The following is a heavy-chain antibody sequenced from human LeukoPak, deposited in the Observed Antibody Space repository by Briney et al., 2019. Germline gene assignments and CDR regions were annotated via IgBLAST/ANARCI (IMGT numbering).Heavy chain of an antibody. CDR3: ARRYYDFWSGYYNWFDP. CDR2: IYYSGST. Sequence: SETLSLTCTVSGGSISSYYWSWIRQPPGKGLEWIGYIYYSGSTNYNPSLKSRVTISVDTSKNQFSLKLSSVTAADTAVYYCARRYYDFWSGYYNWFDPWGQGTLVTVSS. CDR1: GGSISSYY. D-gene: IGHD3-3*01. J-gene: IGHJ5*02. V-gene: IGHV4-59*08.